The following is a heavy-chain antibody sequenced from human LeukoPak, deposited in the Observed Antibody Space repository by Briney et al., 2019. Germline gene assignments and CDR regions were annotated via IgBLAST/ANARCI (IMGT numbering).Heavy chain of an antibody. J-gene: IGHJ4*02. D-gene: IGHD2-2*01. CDR2: ISYDGSNK. CDR1: GFTFSSYG. V-gene: IGHV3-30*03. CDR3: ARAPTVLVGYCSSSSCQADY. Sequence: PGRSLRLSCAASGFTFSSYGMHWVRQAPGKRLEWVAVISYDGSNKYYADSVKGRFTISRDNSKNTLYLQMNSLRVEDTAVYYCARAPTVLVGYCSSSSCQADYWGQGTLVTVSS.